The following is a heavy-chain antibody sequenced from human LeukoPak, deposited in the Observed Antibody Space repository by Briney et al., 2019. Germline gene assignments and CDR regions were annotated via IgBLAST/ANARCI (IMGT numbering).Heavy chain of an antibody. CDR3: APHRFGEPHFEY. Sequence: SETLSLTCTVSDNSISSFYWSGIRQPPGKGLEWIGFVYKTGHTNYNPSLKSRVAISLDGSKSQVSLRLTSVTAADTAVYYCAPHRFGEPHFEYWGRGTLVSVSS. V-gene: IGHV4-59*08. D-gene: IGHD3-10*01. CDR2: VYKTGHT. CDR1: DNSISSFY. J-gene: IGHJ4*02.